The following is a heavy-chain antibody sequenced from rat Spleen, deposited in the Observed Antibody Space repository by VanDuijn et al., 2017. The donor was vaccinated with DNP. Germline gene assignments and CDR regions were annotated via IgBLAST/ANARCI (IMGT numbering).Heavy chain of an antibody. CDR1: GFSLTSYG. J-gene: IGHJ1*01. Sequence: VQLQESGPGLVQPSQTLSLTCTVSGFSLTSYGVTWVRQPPGKGLEWIGHISYTATTTYNPSLKSRISITRDTSKNQFFLQLNSVTTEDTATYYCARGNDGYYPYWYFDFWGPGTMVTVSS. CDR2: ISYTATT. D-gene: IGHD1-12*03. CDR3: ARGNDGYYPYWYFDF. V-gene: IGHV3-1*01.